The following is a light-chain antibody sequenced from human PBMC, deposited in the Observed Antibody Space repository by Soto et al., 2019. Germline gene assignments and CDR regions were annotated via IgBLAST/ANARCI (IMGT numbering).Light chain of an antibody. Sequence: DIQMTQSPTSLSASVGDRVNITWRASQRITRFLNWYQQKPGEAPKLLIYTASNLQPGVPPRLAGSGSGAEFTLTISSLQTEDLATYYCQQTYNTPRTFGQGTKVEV. CDR2: TAS. CDR3: QQTYNTPRT. CDR1: QRITRF. J-gene: IGKJ1*01. V-gene: IGKV1-39*01.